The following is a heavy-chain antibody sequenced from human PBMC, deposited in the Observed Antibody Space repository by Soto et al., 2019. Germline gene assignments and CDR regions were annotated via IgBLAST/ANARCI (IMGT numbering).Heavy chain of an antibody. J-gene: IGHJ4*02. V-gene: IGHV4-59*01. Sequence: SETLSLTCTVSGGSISSYYWSWIRQPPGKGLEWIGYIYYSGSTNYNPSLKSRVTISVDTSKNQFSLKLSSVTAADTAVYYCARDVAVAGTFDYWGQGTLVTVSS. D-gene: IGHD6-19*01. CDR1: GGSISSYY. CDR2: IYYSGST. CDR3: ARDVAVAGTFDY.